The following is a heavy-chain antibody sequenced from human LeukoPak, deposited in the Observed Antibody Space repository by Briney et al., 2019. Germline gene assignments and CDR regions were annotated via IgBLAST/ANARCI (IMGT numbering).Heavy chain of an antibody. V-gene: IGHV3-23*01. CDR1: GFTFSSYA. J-gene: IGHJ4*02. CDR3: ASEPDFWSGYYFSG. D-gene: IGHD3-3*01. CDR2: ISGSGGST. Sequence: PGGSLRLSCAASGFTFSSYAMSWIRQAPGKGLEWVSAISGSGGSTYYADSVKGRFTISRDNSKNTLYLQMNSLRAEDTAVYYCASEPDFWSGYYFSGWGQGTLVTVSS.